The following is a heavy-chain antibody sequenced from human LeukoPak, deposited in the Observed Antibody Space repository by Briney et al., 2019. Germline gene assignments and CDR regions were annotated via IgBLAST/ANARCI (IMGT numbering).Heavy chain of an antibody. CDR1: GGSISSYY. CDR3: AREAALETYYYYYYMDV. Sequence: SETLSLTCTVSGGSISSYYWSWIRQPPGKGLEWIGYIYYSGSTNYNPSLKSRVTISVDTSKNQFSLQLNSVTPEDTAVYYCAREAALETYYYYYYMDVWGKGTTITVSS. J-gene: IGHJ6*03. D-gene: IGHD1-1*01. V-gene: IGHV4-59*12. CDR2: IYYSGST.